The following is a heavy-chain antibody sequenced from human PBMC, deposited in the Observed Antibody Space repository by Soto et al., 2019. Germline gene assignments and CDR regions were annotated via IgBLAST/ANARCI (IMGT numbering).Heavy chain of an antibody. V-gene: IGHV1-69*13. CDR1: GGTFSSYA. CDR3: ARERKYYYDSSGYYYSVSFDY. J-gene: IGHJ4*02. Sequence: SVKVSCKASGGTFSSYAISWVRQAPGQGLEWMGGIIPIFVTANYAQKFQGRVTITADESTSTAYMELSSLRSEDTAVYYCARERKYYYDSSGYYYSVSFDYWGQGTLVTVSS. CDR2: IIPIFVTA. D-gene: IGHD3-22*01.